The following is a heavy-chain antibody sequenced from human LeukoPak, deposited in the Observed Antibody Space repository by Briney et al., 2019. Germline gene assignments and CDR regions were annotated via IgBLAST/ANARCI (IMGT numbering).Heavy chain of an antibody. Sequence: QPGRCLRLSCAASGFTFSSYGMHSVRQAPGKGLEWVAVISYDGSNKYYADAVKGRFTISRDDSKNTLYLQMNSLRAEETAVYYCAKDRGSPYYYYGMDVWGQRTTVTVSS. V-gene: IGHV3-30*18. J-gene: IGHJ6*02. D-gene: IGHD2-15*01. CDR3: AKDRGSPYYYYGMDV. CDR2: ISYDGSNK. CDR1: GFTFSSYG.